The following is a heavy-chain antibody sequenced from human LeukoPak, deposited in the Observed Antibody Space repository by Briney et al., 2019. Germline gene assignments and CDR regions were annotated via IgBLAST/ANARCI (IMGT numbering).Heavy chain of an antibody. CDR3: ARHNSGDFWGY. CDR1: GGSISSGNYY. J-gene: IGHJ4*02. D-gene: IGHD4-17*01. V-gene: IGHV4-61*02. CDR2: IYTSGSA. Sequence: PSQTLSLTCTVSGGSISSGNYYWSWIRQPAGKGLEWIGRIYTSGSANYNPSLRSRVTISVDTSKNQFSLKLSSLTAADSAVYYCARHNSGDFWGYWGQGTLVTVSP.